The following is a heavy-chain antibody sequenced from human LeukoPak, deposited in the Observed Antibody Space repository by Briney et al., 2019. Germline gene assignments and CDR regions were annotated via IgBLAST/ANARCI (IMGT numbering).Heavy chain of an antibody. V-gene: IGHV4-31*03. CDR2: IYYSGST. Sequence: SETLSLTCTVSGGSISSGGYYWSWIRQHPGKGLEWIGYIYYSGSTYYNPSLKSRVTISVDTSKNQFSLKLSSVTAADTAVYYCVRLGSTSPGNWYKLFDQWGQGTLVTVSS. CDR3: VRLGSTSPGNWYKLFDQ. J-gene: IGHJ4*02. CDR1: GGSISSGGYY. D-gene: IGHD2-2*01.